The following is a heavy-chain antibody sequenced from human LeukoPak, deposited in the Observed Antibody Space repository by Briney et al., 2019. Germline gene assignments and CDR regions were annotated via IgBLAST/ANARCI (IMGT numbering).Heavy chain of an antibody. Sequence: ASVKVSCKASGYTFTSYYMHWVRRAPGQGLEWMGIINPSGGSTSYAQKFQGRVTMTRDTSTSTVYMELSSLRSEDTAVYYCARDHSYDFWSGSFNLFDYWGQGTLVTVSS. D-gene: IGHD3-3*01. V-gene: IGHV1-46*01. CDR2: INPSGGST. J-gene: IGHJ4*02. CDR1: GYTFTSYY. CDR3: ARDHSYDFWSGSFNLFDY.